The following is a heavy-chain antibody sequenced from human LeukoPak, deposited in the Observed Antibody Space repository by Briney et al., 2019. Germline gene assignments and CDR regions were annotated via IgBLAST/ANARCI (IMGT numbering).Heavy chain of an antibody. D-gene: IGHD3-16*01. CDR1: GFTFSSYS. CDR3: ARVGDADYDAFDI. Sequence: PGGSLRLSCAASGFTFSSYSMNWVRQAPGKGLEWVSYISSSSSTIYYADSVKGRFTISRDNAKNSLYLQMNSLRAEDTAVYYCARVGDADYDAFDIWGQGTMVTVSS. V-gene: IGHV3-48*04. J-gene: IGHJ3*02. CDR2: ISSSSSTI.